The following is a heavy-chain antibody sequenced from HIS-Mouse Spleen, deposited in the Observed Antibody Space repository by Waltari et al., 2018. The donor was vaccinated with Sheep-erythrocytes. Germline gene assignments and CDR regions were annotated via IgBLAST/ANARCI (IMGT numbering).Heavy chain of an antibody. V-gene: IGHV3-30*02. D-gene: IGHD1-26*01. CDR3: AKVGATGWFDP. Sequence: TISRDNSKNTLYLQMNSLRAEDTAVYYCAKVGATGWFDPWGQGTLVTVSS. J-gene: IGHJ5*02.